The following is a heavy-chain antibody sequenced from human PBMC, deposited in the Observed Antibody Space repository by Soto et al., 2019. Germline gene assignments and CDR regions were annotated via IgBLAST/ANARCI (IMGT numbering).Heavy chain of an antibody. CDR3: ARADPDASVGY. CDR1: GGSMSSHY. V-gene: IGHV4-59*11. CDR2: ISYSGST. J-gene: IGHJ4*02. Sequence: SETLSLTCTGSGGSMSSHYWTWLRQPPGMGLEWIGYISYSGSTYYNPSLKSRVTISADTSRNQFSLKLSSVIAADTAVYYCARADPDASVGYWGQGTLVTV. D-gene: IGHD3-16*01.